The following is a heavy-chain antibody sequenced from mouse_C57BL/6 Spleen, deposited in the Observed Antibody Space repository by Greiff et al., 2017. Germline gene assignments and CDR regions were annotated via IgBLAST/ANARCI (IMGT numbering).Heavy chain of an antibody. CDR3: AIEGLDDGYYDWYFDV. CDR1: GYTFTSYW. D-gene: IGHD2-3*01. J-gene: IGHJ1*03. Sequence: QVQLQQPGAELVKPGASVKVSCKASGYTFTSYWMHWVKQRPGQGLEWIGRIHPSDSDTNYNQKFKGKATLTVDKSSSTAYMQLSSLTSEDSAVYYCAIEGLDDGYYDWYFDVWGTGTPVTVSS. V-gene: IGHV1-74*01. CDR2: IHPSDSDT.